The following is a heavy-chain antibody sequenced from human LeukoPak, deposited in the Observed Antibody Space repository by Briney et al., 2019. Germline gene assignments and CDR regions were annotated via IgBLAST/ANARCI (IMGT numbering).Heavy chain of an antibody. Sequence: ASVKVSCKASGYTFTSYDINWVRQATGQGLEWMGWMSPNSGNTGYAQKFQGRVTITRNTSISTAYMELSSLRSEDTAVYYCARDSNYDSSGYPDYWGQGTLVTVSS. CDR2: MSPNSGNT. V-gene: IGHV1-8*03. CDR1: GYTFTSYD. CDR3: ARDSNYDSSGYPDY. D-gene: IGHD3-22*01. J-gene: IGHJ4*02.